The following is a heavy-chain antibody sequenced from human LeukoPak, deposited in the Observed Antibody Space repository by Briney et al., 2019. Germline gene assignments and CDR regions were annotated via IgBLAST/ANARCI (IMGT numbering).Heavy chain of an antibody. V-gene: IGHV4-4*07. D-gene: IGHD2-8*01. CDR1: GGSFSGYY. CDR2: IYTSGST. J-gene: IGHJ4*02. Sequence: SETLSLTCAVYGGSFSGYYWSWIRQPAGKGLEWIGRIYTSGSTNYNPSLKSRVTMSVDTSKNQFSLKLSSVTAADTAVYYCARDSFGVMGLDYWGQGTLVTVSS. CDR3: ARDSFGVMGLDY.